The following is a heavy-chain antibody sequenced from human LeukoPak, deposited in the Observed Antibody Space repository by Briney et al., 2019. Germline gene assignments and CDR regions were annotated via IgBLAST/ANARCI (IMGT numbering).Heavy chain of an antibody. CDR3: ASRGYSYGYSGTKWFDP. D-gene: IGHD5-18*01. Sequence: PSETLSLTCAVYGGSFSGYYWSWIRQPPGKGLEWIGEINHSGSTNYNPSLKSRVTISVDTTKNQFSLKLSSVTAADTAVYYCASRGYSYGYSGTKWFDPWGQGTLVTVSS. CDR2: INHSGST. J-gene: IGHJ5*02. V-gene: IGHV4-34*01. CDR1: GGSFSGYY.